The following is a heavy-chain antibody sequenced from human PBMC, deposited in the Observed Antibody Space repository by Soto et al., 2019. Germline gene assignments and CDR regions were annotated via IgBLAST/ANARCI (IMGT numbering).Heavy chain of an antibody. J-gene: IGHJ4*02. CDR1: GDSVNSAY. Sequence: QVQLQEMGPGLVKPSQTLTITCTVSGDSVNSAYWSWIRQLPGKGLEWMGNIYHTGRTFYNPSLESRVAISIDTSKPLFSLKMRSVTAADTAVYYCARTDAYNSSFFDSWGLGTVVTVSS. CDR3: ARTDAYNSSFFDS. V-gene: IGHV4-31*03. D-gene: IGHD6-6*01. CDR2: IYHTGRT.